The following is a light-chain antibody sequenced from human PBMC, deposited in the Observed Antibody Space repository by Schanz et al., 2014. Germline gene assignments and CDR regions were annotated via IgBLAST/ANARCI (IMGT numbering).Light chain of an antibody. Sequence: QSALTQPASVSGSPGQSITISCTGPSSDVGSYNLVSWYQQHPGKAPKLMIYEGNKRPSGVSNRFSGSKSGNTASLTISGLQAEDEGDYYCCSYAGDSIFVIFGGGTKLTVL. CDR2: EGN. V-gene: IGLV2-23*03. J-gene: IGLJ2*01. CDR1: SSDVGSYNL. CDR3: CSYAGDSIFVI.